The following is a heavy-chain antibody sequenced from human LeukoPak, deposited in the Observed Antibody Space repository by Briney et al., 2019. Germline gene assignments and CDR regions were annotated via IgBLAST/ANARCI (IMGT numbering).Heavy chain of an antibody. V-gene: IGHV3-74*01. CDR1: GFTFSNYW. CDR3: VRDWDHFDFDS. J-gene: IGHJ5*01. CDR2: IKGDGSHT. D-gene: IGHD3-9*01. Sequence: GGSLRLSCAASGFTFSNYWMHWIRQAPGKGLVWVSRIKGDGSHTIYADSVKGRFTISRDNAKNMLYLQMKSLRAEDTAVYYCVRDWDHFDFDSWGQGTLVAVSS.